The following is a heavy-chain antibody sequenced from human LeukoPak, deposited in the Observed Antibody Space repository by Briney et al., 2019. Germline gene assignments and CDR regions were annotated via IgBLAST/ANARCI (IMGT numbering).Heavy chain of an antibody. Sequence: SVKVSFKASGGTFSSYAISWVRQAPGQGLEWMGGSIPIFGTANYAQKFQGRVTITTDESTSTAYMELSSLRSEDTAVYYCARYPPDGNFDYWGQGTLVTVSS. CDR2: SIPIFGTA. D-gene: IGHD5-24*01. J-gene: IGHJ4*02. CDR1: GGTFSSYA. V-gene: IGHV1-69*05. CDR3: ARYPPDGNFDY.